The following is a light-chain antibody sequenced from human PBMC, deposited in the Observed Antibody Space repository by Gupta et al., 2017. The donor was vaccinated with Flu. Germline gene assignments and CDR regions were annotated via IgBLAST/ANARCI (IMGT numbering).Light chain of an antibody. V-gene: IGKV1-9*01. Sequence: VGDRVTITCRASQGITVNLAWCQQQPGKAPKLLIHNAHTLQSGVPSRFSGSGFGTEFTLTIDSLQPEDFATYYCQQLESYPLTFGGGTKVE. J-gene: IGKJ4*01. CDR3: QQLESYPLT. CDR1: QGITVN. CDR2: NAH.